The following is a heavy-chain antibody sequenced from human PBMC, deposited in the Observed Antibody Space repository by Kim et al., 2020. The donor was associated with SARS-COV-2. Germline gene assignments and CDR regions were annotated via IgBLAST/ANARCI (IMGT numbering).Heavy chain of an antibody. J-gene: IGHJ4*02. V-gene: IGHV3-7*01. CDR2: INQDGSGK. CDR1: GFTFSTFW. Sequence: GGSLRLSCAGSGFTFSTFWVTWVRQAPGKGLEWVVSINQDGSGKYYVDSVKGRFTISRDNAKNSLYLQMKRLRAEDTAVYYCAKGGGGSPNDYWGRGTLVTVSP. CDR3: AKGGGGSPNDY. D-gene: IGHD3-16*01.